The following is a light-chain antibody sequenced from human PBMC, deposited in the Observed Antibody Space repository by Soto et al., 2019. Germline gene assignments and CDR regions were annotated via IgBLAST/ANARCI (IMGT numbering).Light chain of an antibody. J-gene: IGKJ1*01. CDR1: QSISKH. CDR3: QQSYSSRPT. CDR2: AAS. Sequence: DSQETQAPSSLCATVEHRFISTLRASQSISKHLNWYQQKPGKAPKLLIFAASSLQSGVPSRFSGSRSGPDFTLTISSLQPEDFATYYCQQSYSSRPTFGQGTKVDIK. V-gene: IGKV1-39*01.